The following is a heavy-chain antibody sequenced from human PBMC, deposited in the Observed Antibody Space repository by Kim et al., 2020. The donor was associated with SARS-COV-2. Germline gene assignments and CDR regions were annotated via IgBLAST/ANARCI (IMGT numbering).Heavy chain of an antibody. CDR3: ARHPFNRLTRGNRFDY. CDR1: GAPISSYNYH. CDR2: ISFTGTT. J-gene: IGHJ4*01. D-gene: IGHD1-26*01. V-gene: IGHV4-39*01. Sequence: SETLSLTCAVSGAPISSYNYHWAWIRQPPGKGLEWIASISFTGTTYYNPSLKGRATISADMSQSQLSLRLTSVTAADTAGYYCARHPFNRLTRGNRFDY.